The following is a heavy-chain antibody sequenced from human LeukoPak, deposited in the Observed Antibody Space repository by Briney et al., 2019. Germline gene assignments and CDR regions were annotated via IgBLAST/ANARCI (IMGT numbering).Heavy chain of an antibody. V-gene: IGHV1-2*02. CDR2: INPNSGGT. Sequence: GASVKVSCKASGYTFTGYYMHWVRQAPGQGLEWMGWINPNSGGTNYAQKFQGRVTMTRDTSISTAYMELSRLRSDDTAVYYCASGSGEGYCSSTSCYIHYMDVWGKGTTVTVSS. CDR3: ASGSGEGYCSSTSCYIHYMDV. D-gene: IGHD2-2*02. J-gene: IGHJ6*03. CDR1: GYTFTGYY.